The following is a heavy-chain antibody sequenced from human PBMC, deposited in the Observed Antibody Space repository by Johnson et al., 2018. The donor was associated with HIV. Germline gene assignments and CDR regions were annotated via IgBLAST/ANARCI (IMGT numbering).Heavy chain of an antibody. Sequence: VQLVESGGGVVRPGGSLRLSCAASGFTFDDYGMSWVRQAPGKGLEWVSGINWTGGSTGYADSVKGRFTISRDNAKNSLYMQMNSLRAEDTALYYCARGNYYGSGSYGAFDIWGQGTMVTVSS. V-gene: IGHV3-20*04. J-gene: IGHJ3*02. CDR1: GFTFDDYG. D-gene: IGHD3-10*01. CDR3: ARGNYYGSGSYGAFDI. CDR2: INWTGGST.